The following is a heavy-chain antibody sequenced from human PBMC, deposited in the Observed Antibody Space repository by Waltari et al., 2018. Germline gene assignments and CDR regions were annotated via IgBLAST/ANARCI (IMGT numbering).Heavy chain of an antibody. Sequence: AAGGFTVSSNYMSWVRQAPGKGLEWVSVIYSGGSTYYADSVKGRFTISRDNSKNPLYLQMNSLRAEDTAVYYCARGSGSSGYSFDYWGQGTLVTVSS. J-gene: IGHJ4*02. CDR2: IYSGGST. CDR1: GFTVSSNY. D-gene: IGHD3-22*01. CDR3: ARGSGSSGYSFDY. V-gene: IGHV3-53*01.